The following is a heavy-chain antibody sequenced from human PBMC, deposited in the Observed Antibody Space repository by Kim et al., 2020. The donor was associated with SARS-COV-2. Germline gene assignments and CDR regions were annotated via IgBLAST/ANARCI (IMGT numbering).Heavy chain of an antibody. V-gene: IGHV4-59*01. D-gene: IGHD1-26*01. CDR3: ARDGGGSYFTDYYYGMDV. J-gene: IGHJ6*02. Sequence: KSRFTISVDTSKNQFSLKLSAVTAADTAVYYCARDGGGSYFTDYYYGMDVWGQGTTVTVSS.